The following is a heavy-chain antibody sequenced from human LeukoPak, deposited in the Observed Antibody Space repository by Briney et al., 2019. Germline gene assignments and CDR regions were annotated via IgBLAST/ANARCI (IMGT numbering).Heavy chain of an antibody. CDR1: GGSISSYY. CDR2: IYHSGST. D-gene: IGHD2-15*01. V-gene: IGHV4-38-2*02. Sequence: SETLSLTCTVSGGSISSYYWGWIRQPPGKGLEWIGSIYHSGSTYYNPSLKSRVTISVDTSKDQFSLKLSSVTAADTAVYYCARDLGYCSGGSCDWGQGTLVTVSS. J-gene: IGHJ4*02. CDR3: ARDLGYCSGGSCD.